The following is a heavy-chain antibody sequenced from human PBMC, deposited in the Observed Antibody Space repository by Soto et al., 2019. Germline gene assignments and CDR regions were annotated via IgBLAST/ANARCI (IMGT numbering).Heavy chain of an antibody. CDR3: ARDPADFWSGYVSYYYYYGMDV. Sequence: ASVKVSCKASGYTFTSYGISWVRHAPGQGLEWMGWISAYNGNTNYAQKLQGRVTMTTDTSTSTAYMELRSLRSDDTAAYYCARDPADFWSGYVSYYYYYGMDVWGQGTTVPVSS. D-gene: IGHD3-3*01. CDR1: GYTFTSYG. CDR2: ISAYNGNT. J-gene: IGHJ6*02. V-gene: IGHV1-18*01.